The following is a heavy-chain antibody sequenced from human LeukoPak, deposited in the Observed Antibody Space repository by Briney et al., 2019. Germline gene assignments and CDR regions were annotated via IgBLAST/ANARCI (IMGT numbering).Heavy chain of an antibody. Sequence: PGGSLRLSCAASGFSISDYWMSWVRQAPGKGLEWVANIKEDGSEKNYVDSAKGRFTISRDNAKNSLYLQMNSLRAEDTAVYYCAKTYYYDSGSYWGQGTLVAVSS. J-gene: IGHJ4*02. CDR3: AKTYYYDSGSY. V-gene: IGHV3-7*01. CDR2: IKEDGSEK. D-gene: IGHD3-10*01. CDR1: GFSISDYW.